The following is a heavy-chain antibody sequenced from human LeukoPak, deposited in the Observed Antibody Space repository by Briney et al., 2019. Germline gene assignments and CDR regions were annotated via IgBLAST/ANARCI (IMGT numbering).Heavy chain of an antibody. V-gene: IGHV1-24*01. CDR1: GYTLTELS. Sequence: ASVKVSCKVSGYTLTELSMHWVRQAPGKGLEWMGGFHPEDGETIYAQKFQGRVTMTEDTSTDTAYMELSSLRSEDTAVYYCATTSYCGGDCYCGGSCAFDIWGQGTMVTVSS. D-gene: IGHD2-21*02. CDR3: ATTSYCGGDCYCGGSCAFDI. J-gene: IGHJ3*02. CDR2: FHPEDGET.